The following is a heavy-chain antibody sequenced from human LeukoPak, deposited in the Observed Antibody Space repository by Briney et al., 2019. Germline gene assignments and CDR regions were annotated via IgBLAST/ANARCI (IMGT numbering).Heavy chain of an antibody. J-gene: IGHJ6*02. CDR3: ARPSNWGFHPDYGMDV. V-gene: IGHV4-59*08. CDR1: GGSISSYY. D-gene: IGHD7-27*01. CDR2: IYYSGST. Sequence: SETLSLTCTVSGGSISSYYWSWIRQPPGKGLEWIGYIYYSGSTNYNPSLKSRVTISVDTSKNQFSLKLSSVTAADTAVYYCARPSNWGFHPDYGMDVWGQGTTVNVSS.